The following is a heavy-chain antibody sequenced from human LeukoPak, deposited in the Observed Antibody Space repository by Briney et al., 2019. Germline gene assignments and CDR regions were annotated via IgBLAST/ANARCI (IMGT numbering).Heavy chain of an antibody. CDR2: IYTSGST. CDR3: ARGGYETYYYMDV. Sequence: KPSETLSLTCTVSGGSISSYYWSWIRQPAGKGLEGIGRIYTSGSTNYNPSLKRRVTMSVDTSKNQFSLKLSSVTAADTAVSSCARGGYETYYYMDVWGKGTTVTVSS. D-gene: IGHD3-3*01. J-gene: IGHJ6*03. V-gene: IGHV4-4*07. CDR1: GGSISSYY.